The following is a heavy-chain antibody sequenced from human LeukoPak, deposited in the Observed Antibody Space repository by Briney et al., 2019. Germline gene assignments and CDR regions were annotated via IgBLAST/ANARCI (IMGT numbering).Heavy chain of an antibody. Sequence: ASVKVSCKASGGTFSSYAISWVRQAPGQGLEWMGWINPNSGGTNYAQKFQGRVTMTRDASISTAYMELSRLRSDDTAVYYCARTIAARTTRPSFDYWGQGTLVTVSS. CDR3: ARTIAARTTRPSFDY. J-gene: IGHJ4*02. CDR1: GGTFSSYA. V-gene: IGHV1-2*02. D-gene: IGHD6-6*01. CDR2: INPNSGGT.